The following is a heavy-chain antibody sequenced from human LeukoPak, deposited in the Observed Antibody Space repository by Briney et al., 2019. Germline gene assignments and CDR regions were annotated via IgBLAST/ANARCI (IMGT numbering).Heavy chain of an antibody. CDR3: ARHYPGLMVYANLRPYYYGMDV. Sequence: GGSLRLSCAASGFTFSNYDMNWVRQAPGKGLEWVSSISTTSTYIYYADSLRGRFTISRDNAKNSLYLQMNSLRAEDTAVYYCARHYPGLMVYANLRPYYYGMDVWGQGTTVTVSS. CDR1: GFTFSNYD. CDR2: ISTTSTYI. J-gene: IGHJ6*02. V-gene: IGHV3-21*01. D-gene: IGHD2-8*01.